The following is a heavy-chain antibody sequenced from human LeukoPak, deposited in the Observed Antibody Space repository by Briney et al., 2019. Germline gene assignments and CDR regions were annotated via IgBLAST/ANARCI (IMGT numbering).Heavy chain of an antibody. CDR3: ARGRGDSKGTSFDF. J-gene: IGHJ4*02. CDR1: GGSMNNYY. D-gene: IGHD3-22*01. Sequence: SETLSLTCTVSGGSMNNYYWSWIRQSPGKGLEWIGYIYHTGSATYKPSLKSRVTLSLDTSKNQFSLKLSSVTAADTAVYYCARGRGDSKGTSFDFWGQGTLATVSS. CDR2: IYHTGSA. V-gene: IGHV4-59*01.